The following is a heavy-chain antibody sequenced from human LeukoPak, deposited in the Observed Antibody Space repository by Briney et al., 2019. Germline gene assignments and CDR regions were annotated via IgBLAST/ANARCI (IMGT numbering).Heavy chain of an antibody. J-gene: IGHJ2*01. CDR1: GGSISSSRFY. CDR3: ARHVSSDLRIVVVTSDWYFDR. V-gene: IGHV4-39*01. CDR2: IYCSGST. Sequence: SETLSLTCIVSGGSISSSRFYWGWIRQPPGKGLEWIGTIYCSGSTYYNPSLKSRVTISADTSKNQFSLNLSSVTAADTGVYYCARHVSSDLRIVVVTSDWYFDRWGRGTLVTVSS. D-gene: IGHD2-21*02.